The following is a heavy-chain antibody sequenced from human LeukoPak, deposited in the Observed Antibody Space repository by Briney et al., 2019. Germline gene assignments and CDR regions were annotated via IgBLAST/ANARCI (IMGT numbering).Heavy chain of an antibody. D-gene: IGHD5-12*01. Sequence: ASVKVSCKASGGTFSSYAISWVRQAPGQGLEWMGGIIPIFGTANYAQKFQSRVTITTDESTSTASMELSSLRSEDTAVYYCASLRGYSGYARFDPWGQGTLVTVSS. CDR3: ASLRGYSGYARFDP. V-gene: IGHV1-69*05. J-gene: IGHJ5*02. CDR2: IIPIFGTA. CDR1: GGTFSSYA.